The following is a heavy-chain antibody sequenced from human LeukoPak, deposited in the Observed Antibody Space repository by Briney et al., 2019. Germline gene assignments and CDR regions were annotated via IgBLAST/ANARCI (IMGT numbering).Heavy chain of an antibody. CDR1: GGSISSYY. Sequence: SETLSLTCTVSGGSISSYYWSWIRQPPGKGLEWIGYIYYSGSTNYNPTLKSRVTISVDTSKNQFSLKLSSVTAAGTAVYYCARDYVNYYDSSGYYYKYYYGMDVWGQGTTVTVSS. V-gene: IGHV4-59*01. CDR3: ARDYVNYYDSSGYYYKYYYGMDV. J-gene: IGHJ6*02. D-gene: IGHD3-22*01. CDR2: IYYSGST.